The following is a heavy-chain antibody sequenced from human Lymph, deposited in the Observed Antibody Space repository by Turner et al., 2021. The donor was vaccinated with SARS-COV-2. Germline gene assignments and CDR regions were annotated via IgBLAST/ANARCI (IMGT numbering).Heavy chain of an antibody. J-gene: IGHJ6*02. CDR2: FYKIGSI. D-gene: IGHD1-1*01. CDR1: GVSISSPS. V-gene: IGHV4-59*08. CDR3: ERQKGSTRGYDHGMNV. Sequence: QVQLQESGPGLVRPSETLSLTCPLSGVSISSPSLSWIRQSPGRGLEWSGYFYKIGSIDYNHNLRSRGTISVDTAKNKLYLNLISVTAADTDVYYCERQKGSTRGYDHGMNVWGQGTVVIVSS.